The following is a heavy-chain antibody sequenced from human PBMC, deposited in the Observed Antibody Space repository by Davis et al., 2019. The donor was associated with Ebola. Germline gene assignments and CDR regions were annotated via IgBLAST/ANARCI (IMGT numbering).Heavy chain of an antibody. V-gene: IGHV3-66*02. J-gene: IGHJ4*02. D-gene: IGHD2-21*01. CDR1: GFIVSSKY. CDR3: ARDTRLSY. CDR2: IYSVDST. Sequence: GGSLRLSCAVSGFIVSSKYMSWVRQAPGKGLEWVSAIYSVDSTYYADSVKGRFTISRDNSKNTLYLQMNSLRAEDTAVYYCARDTRLSYWGQGTLVTVSS.